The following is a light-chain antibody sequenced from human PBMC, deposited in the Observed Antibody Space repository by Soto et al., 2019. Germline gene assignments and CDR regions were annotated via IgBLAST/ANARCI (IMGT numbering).Light chain of an antibody. V-gene: IGKV3-20*01. CDR1: QSVSSSY. CDR3: HQYGSSPRT. J-gene: IGKJ1*01. Sequence: EIVSTQSPCTLSLSPGERATLSCRASQSVSSSYLAWYQQKPGQAPRLLIYGASSRATGIPDRFSGSGSGTDFTLTISRLEPEDFAVYYCHQYGSSPRTFGQGTKVDIK. CDR2: GAS.